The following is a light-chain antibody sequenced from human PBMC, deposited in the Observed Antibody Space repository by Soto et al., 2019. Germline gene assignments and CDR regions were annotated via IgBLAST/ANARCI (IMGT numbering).Light chain of an antibody. CDR2: GAS. CDR3: QQYNKWPLT. V-gene: IGKV3-15*01. Sequence: EIVMTQSPATLSVSPGERATLSCRASQSLNGNLAWYQQKPGQGPRLLIYGASTRATGIPARFRGRGSGTEFTLTISSLQSEDFAVYHCQQYNKWPLTFGGGTKVEIK. CDR1: QSLNGN. J-gene: IGKJ4*01.